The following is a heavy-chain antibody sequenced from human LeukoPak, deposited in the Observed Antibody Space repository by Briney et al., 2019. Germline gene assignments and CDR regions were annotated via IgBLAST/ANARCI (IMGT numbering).Heavy chain of an antibody. Sequence: ASVKVSCMASGYTLTSDSMHWVRPAPERRLEWMGWINVNSGGTSYAQKFQGRVTMTRDTSISTGYMELSRLRSDDTAVYYCARDRSDQPLSEYYFDYWGQGTLVTVSS. D-gene: IGHD2-2*01. CDR1: GYTLTSDS. CDR3: ARDRSDQPLSEYYFDY. CDR2: INVNSGGT. J-gene: IGHJ4*02. V-gene: IGHV1-2*02.